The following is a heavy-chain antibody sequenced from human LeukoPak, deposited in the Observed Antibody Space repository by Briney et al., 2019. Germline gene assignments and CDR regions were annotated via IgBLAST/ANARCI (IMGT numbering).Heavy chain of an antibody. CDR3: AREEYSSSSGEGSFDY. V-gene: IGHV1-69*13. CDR2: IIPIFGTA. J-gene: IGHJ4*02. Sequence: SVKVSCKASGYTFTNHGITWVRQAPGQGLEWMGGIIPIFGTANYAQKFQGRVTITADESTSTAYMELSSLRSEDTAVYYCAREEYSSSSGEGSFDYWGQGTLVTVSS. CDR1: GYTFTNHG. D-gene: IGHD6-6*01.